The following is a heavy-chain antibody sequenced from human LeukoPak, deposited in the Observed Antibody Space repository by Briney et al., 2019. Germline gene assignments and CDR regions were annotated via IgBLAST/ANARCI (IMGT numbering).Heavy chain of an antibody. CDR1: GFTFSSYT. D-gene: IGHD3-3*01. V-gene: IGHV3-30-3*01. J-gene: IGHJ4*02. Sequence: QSGGSLRLSCAASGFTFSSYTMHWVRQAPGKGLEWVAFISEDGTNKYYADSVKGRFTISRDNSKNTLYLQMNSLTAEDTAVYYCARDLPVYYNFWSGLDYWGQGTLVTVSS. CDR3: ARDLPVYYNFWSGLDY. CDR2: ISEDGTNK.